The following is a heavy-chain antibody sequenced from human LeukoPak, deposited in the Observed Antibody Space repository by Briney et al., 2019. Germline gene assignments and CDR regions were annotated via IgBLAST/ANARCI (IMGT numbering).Heavy chain of an antibody. Sequence: PSETLSLTCTVSGGSISSSSYYWGWIRQPPGKGLEWIGSIYYSGSTYYNPSLKSRVTISVDTSKNQFSLKLSSVTAADTAVYYCARLTSGYGKSDYWGQGTLVTVSS. CDR2: IYYSGST. D-gene: IGHD5-12*01. V-gene: IGHV4-39*01. J-gene: IGHJ4*02. CDR3: ARLTSGYGKSDY. CDR1: GGSISSSSYY.